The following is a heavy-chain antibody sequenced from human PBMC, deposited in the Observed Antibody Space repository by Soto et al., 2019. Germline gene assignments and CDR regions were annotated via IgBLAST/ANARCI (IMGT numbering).Heavy chain of an antibody. V-gene: IGHV4-59*08. D-gene: IGHD2-15*01. CDR2: IYYSGTT. CDR3: ARQVYCSRGSCYSRPYDAFDI. Sequence: SETLSLTCTVSGGSISSYYWSWIRQPPGKGLEWIGYIYYSGTTNYNPSLKSRVTISVDTSKNQFSLRLSSVTAADTAVYYCARQVYCSRGSCYSRPYDAFDIWGQGTMVTVSS. CDR1: GGSISSYY. J-gene: IGHJ3*02.